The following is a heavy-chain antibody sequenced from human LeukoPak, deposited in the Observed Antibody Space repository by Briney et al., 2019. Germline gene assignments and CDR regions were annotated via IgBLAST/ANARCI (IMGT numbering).Heavy chain of an antibody. V-gene: IGHV1-46*01. Sequence: ASVKVSCKASVYTFTNYYMHWVRQAPGQGLEWMGIINPSSGSTGYAQKFQGRVTMTRDTSTSTVYMDLSSLKSEDTAVYYCVRSRDGYNYFDYWGQGTLVTVSS. CDR3: VRSRDGYNYFDY. CDR1: VYTFTNYY. D-gene: IGHD5-24*01. CDR2: INPSSGST. J-gene: IGHJ4*02.